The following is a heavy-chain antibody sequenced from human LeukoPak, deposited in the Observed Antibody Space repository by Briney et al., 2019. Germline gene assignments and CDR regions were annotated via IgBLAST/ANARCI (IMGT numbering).Heavy chain of an antibody. CDR1: GFTFSSYE. Sequence: PGGSLRLSCAASGFTFSSYEMKWVRQAPGKGLEWVSYISGSGSSVFYADSVKGRFTISRDNAKNSLYLQMNSLRAEDTAVYYCLRGWTSDYWGQGGLVTVSS. D-gene: IGHD3/OR15-3a*01. CDR3: LRGWTSDY. CDR2: ISGSGSSV. J-gene: IGHJ4*02. V-gene: IGHV3-48*03.